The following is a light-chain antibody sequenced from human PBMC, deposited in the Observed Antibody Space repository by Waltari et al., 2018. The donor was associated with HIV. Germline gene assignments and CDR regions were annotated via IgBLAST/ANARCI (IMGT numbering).Light chain of an antibody. CDR1: QSVRSN. V-gene: IGKV3-15*01. Sequence: EIVMTQSPATLSVSPGERATLSCRASQSVRSNLAWYQQRPGQAPRLLISGASTRATGVPARFSGSGSGTDFTLTISSLQSEEFAVYYCQQYDNWPPITFGQGTRLEIK. CDR2: GAS. CDR3: QQYDNWPPIT. J-gene: IGKJ5*01.